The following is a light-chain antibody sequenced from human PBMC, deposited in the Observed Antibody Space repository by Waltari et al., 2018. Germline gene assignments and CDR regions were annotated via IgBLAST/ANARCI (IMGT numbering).Light chain of an antibody. J-gene: IGLJ1*01. CDR3: SSYTSSGTRV. CDR2: DVT. V-gene: IGLV2-14*03. Sequence: QPPLTQPASVSGSVGQSITISCTGTSDDIGTYNFVSWYQQYPGKAPKLIIYDVTDRPSGISHLFSGSKSGNTASLIISGLQDEDEADYHCSSYTSSGTRVFGTGTTVTVL. CDR1: SDDIGTYNF.